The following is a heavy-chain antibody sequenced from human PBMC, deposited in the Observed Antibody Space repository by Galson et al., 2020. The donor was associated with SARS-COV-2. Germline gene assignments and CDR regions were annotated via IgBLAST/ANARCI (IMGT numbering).Heavy chain of an antibody. CDR3: AHSSGWAVMGHSWLDP. V-gene: IGHV2-5*02. D-gene: IGHD2-8*01. CDR1: GFSLNTSGVG. CDR2: IFRDNDK. J-gene: IGHJ5*02. Sequence: KMSGPTLVKPTQTLTLTCTFSGFSLNTSGVGVGWIRQPPGKALEWPALIFRDNDKWYSPSLKSRLNINNDASKNQVVLTMTNMDPVDTATYYCAHSSGWAVMGHSWLDPWGQGTLVTVSS.